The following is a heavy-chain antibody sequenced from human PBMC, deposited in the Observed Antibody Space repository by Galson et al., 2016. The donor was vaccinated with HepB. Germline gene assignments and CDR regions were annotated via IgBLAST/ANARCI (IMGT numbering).Heavy chain of an antibody. CDR3: ASHGPKVRSWWGKWFDP. CDR1: GDSFETSNYA. CDR2: IHSSANG. J-gene: IGHJ5*02. V-gene: IGHV4-39*01. D-gene: IGHD6-13*01. Sequence: SETLSLTCTVSGDSFETSNYAWGWIRQPPGRGLEWIGTIHSSANGYYHPSLRSRVTISAATSKNQISLSLTSVAATTPALDYCASHGPKVRSWWGKWFDPWGQGNLVTVSS.